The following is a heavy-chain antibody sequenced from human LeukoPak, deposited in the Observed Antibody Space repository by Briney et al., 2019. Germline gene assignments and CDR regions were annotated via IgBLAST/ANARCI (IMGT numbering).Heavy chain of an antibody. Sequence: TSETLSLTCTVSGGSISSYYWSWIRQPPGKGLEWIGYIYNSGSTNYNPSLKSRVTISVDTSKNQFSLKLSSVTAADTAVYYCARLYSGRYFDYWGQGTQVTVSS. D-gene: IGHD1-26*01. J-gene: IGHJ4*02. CDR1: GGSISSYY. CDR2: IYNSGST. CDR3: ARLYSGRYFDY. V-gene: IGHV4-59*08.